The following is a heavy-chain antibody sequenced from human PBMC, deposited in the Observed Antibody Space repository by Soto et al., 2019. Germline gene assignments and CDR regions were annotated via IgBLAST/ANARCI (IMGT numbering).Heavy chain of an antibody. CDR3: ASGEDVQTPADY. CDR1: GFTFSSYA. J-gene: IGHJ4*02. D-gene: IGHD3-10*01. CDR2: ISYDGSNK. Sequence: PGGSLRLSCAASGFTFSSYAMHWVRQAPGKGLEWVAVISYDGSNKYYADSVKGRFTISRDNSKSTLYLQMNSLRAEDTAVYYCASGEDVQTPADYWGQGTLVTVSS. V-gene: IGHV3-30-3*01.